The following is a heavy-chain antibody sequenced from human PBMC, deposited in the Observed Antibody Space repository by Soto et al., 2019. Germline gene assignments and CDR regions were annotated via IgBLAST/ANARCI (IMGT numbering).Heavy chain of an antibody. CDR3: ARYSSRRYYFDY. D-gene: IGHD6-13*01. CDR1: GGCVISGSYY. Sequence: XGTLSLTCTVSGGCVISGSYYWSWIRQPPGKGLEWIGYIYYSGSTNYNPSLKSRVTISVDTSKNQFSLKLSSVTAADTAVYYCARYSSRRYYFDYWGQGTLVTVSS. V-gene: IGHV4-61*01. J-gene: IGHJ4*02. CDR2: IYYSGST.